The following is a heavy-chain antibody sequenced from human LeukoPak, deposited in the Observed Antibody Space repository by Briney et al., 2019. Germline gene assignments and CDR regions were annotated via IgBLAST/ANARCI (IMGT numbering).Heavy chain of an antibody. D-gene: IGHD2-21*02. J-gene: IGHJ4*02. CDR3: ARAAYCGGDCYIFDY. CDR2: GYYGSSY. CDR1: SYSIYSSNYY. V-gene: IGHV4-39*01. Sequence: PSGTLSLTCTVSSYSIYSSNYYWVRIPQPPGKGLDWVVSGYYGSSYYYNSSLKSRVTISVDTSKNQFSLKLSSLTAADTAVYSCARAAYCGGDCYIFDYWGQGNLVTVFS.